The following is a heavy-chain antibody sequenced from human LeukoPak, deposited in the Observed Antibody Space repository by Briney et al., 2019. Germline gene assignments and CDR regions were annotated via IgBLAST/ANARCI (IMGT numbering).Heavy chain of an antibody. Sequence: SETLSLTCTVSGGSISSYYWSWVRQPPGKGLEWIGYIYYSGSTNYNPSLKSRVTTSVDTSKNQFSLKLSSVTAADTAVYYCARLTNSGGSYRRFDYWGQGTLVTVSS. CDR1: GGSISSYY. CDR3: ARLTNSGGSYRRFDY. CDR2: IYYSGST. D-gene: IGHD2-15*01. J-gene: IGHJ4*02. V-gene: IGHV4-59*08.